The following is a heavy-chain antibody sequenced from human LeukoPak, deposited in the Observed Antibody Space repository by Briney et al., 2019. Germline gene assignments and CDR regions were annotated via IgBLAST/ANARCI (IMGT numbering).Heavy chain of an antibody. Sequence: ASVKVSCKASGYTFTSYDINWVRQAPGQGLEWMGRIIPILGIANYAQKFQGRVTITADKSTSTAYMELSSLRSEDTAVYYCAREQESPSREFDYWGQGTLVTVSS. CDR3: AREQESPSREFDY. J-gene: IGHJ4*02. CDR2: IIPILGIA. V-gene: IGHV1-69*04. CDR1: GYTFTSYD.